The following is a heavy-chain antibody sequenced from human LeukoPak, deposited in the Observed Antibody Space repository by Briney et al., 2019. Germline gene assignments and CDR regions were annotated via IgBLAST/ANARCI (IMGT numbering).Heavy chain of an antibody. V-gene: IGHV4-30-4*01. J-gene: IGHJ5*02. CDR1: GGSLAIGDDY. CDR3: ARPYYYDSRIDH. Sequence: PSQTLSLTCTVAGGSLAIGDDYWSWIRQPPGKGLEWIAYMYYSGSTYYNPSLKSRVTMSADTSKNQLSLKLSSVTAADTAVYYCARPYYYDSRIDHWGQGTLVTVSS. CDR2: MYYSGST. D-gene: IGHD3-22*01.